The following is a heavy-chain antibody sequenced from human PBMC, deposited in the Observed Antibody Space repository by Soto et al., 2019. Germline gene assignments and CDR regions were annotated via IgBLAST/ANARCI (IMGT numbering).Heavy chain of an antibody. D-gene: IGHD2-21*01. CDR3: ARDSGDPYYYSYCSMDV. V-gene: IGHV3-30-3*01. Sequence: HPGGSLRLSCAASGFTFSSYAMHWVRQAPGKGLEWVAVISYDGSNKYYADSVKGRFTISRDNSKNTLYLQMNSLRAEDTAVYYCARDSGDPYYYSYCSMDVSGQGTKVTVSS. CDR2: ISYDGSNK. CDR1: GFTFSSYA. J-gene: IGHJ6*02.